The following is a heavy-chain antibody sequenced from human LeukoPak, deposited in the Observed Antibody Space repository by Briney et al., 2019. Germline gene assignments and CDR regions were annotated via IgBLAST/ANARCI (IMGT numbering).Heavy chain of an antibody. CDR3: AKDRRYIVVVPAAIEYAFDI. J-gene: IGHJ3*02. Sequence: GGSLRLSCAASGFTFSSYGMHWDRQAPGKGLEWVAFIRYDGSNKYYADSVKGRFTISRDNSKNTLYLQMNSLRAEDTAVYYCAKDRRYIVVVPAAIEYAFDIWGQGTMVTVSS. CDR1: GFTFSSYG. CDR2: IRYDGSNK. D-gene: IGHD2-2*01. V-gene: IGHV3-30*02.